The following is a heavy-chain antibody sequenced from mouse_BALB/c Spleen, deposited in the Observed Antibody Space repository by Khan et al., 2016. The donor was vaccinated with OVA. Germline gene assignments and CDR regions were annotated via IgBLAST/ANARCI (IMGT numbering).Heavy chain of an antibody. J-gene: IGHJ2*01. D-gene: IGHD3-2*02. V-gene: IGHV1S132*01. CDR3: AREEALDHFDH. CDR1: GYIFTSYW. Sequence: VQLQESGAELVRPGASVKLSCKTSGYIFTSYWIHWIKQRSGQGLEWIARIYPGTDNSYYNEKFKDKATLTADKSSSTAYMQLSSLKSEDSDVYFCAREEALDHFDHWGQGTTLTVSS. CDR2: IYPGTDNS.